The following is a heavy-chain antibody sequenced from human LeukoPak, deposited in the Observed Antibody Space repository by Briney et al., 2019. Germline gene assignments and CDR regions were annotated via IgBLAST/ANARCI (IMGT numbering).Heavy chain of an antibody. CDR1: GGSINSGGYY. Sequence: PSETLSLTCTVSGGSINSGGYYWSWIRQHPGKGLEWIGYIYYSGSTYYNPSLKSRITISVDTSKNQFSLKLLSVTAADTAVYYCAGVHGGNSRWFDPWGQGTLVTVSS. CDR2: IYYSGST. J-gene: IGHJ5*02. V-gene: IGHV4-31*03. D-gene: IGHD4-23*01. CDR3: AGVHGGNSRWFDP.